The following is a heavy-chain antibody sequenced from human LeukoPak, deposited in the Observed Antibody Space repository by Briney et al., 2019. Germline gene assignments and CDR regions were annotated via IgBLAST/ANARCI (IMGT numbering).Heavy chain of an antibody. CDR2: IYSGGST. CDR1: GFAVSSNY. Sequence: GGSLRLSCAASGFAVSSNYMSWVRQAPGKGLEWVSVIYSGGSTYYADSVKGRFTISRDNSKNTLYLQMNSLRAEDTAVYYCAKANRIAAAGKVGYFDYWGQGTLVTVSS. J-gene: IGHJ4*02. D-gene: IGHD6-13*01. CDR3: AKANRIAAAGKVGYFDY. V-gene: IGHV3-53*01.